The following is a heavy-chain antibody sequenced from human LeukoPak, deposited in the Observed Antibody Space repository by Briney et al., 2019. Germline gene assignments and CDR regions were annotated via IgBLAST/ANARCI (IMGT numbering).Heavy chain of an antibody. Sequence: GGSLRLSCVTAGFTFNSRVMSWVRQAPGKGLEWVSTISGSGDTSSHADSVKGRFTISRDNSENTLYLQMNSLRVGDTAVYYCARHSDSPNYPDTDSFDLWGQGTTVTVSS. CDR2: ISGSGDTS. CDR3: ARHSDSPNYPDTDSFDL. V-gene: IGHV3-23*01. J-gene: IGHJ3*01. CDR1: GFTFNSRV. D-gene: IGHD3-22*01.